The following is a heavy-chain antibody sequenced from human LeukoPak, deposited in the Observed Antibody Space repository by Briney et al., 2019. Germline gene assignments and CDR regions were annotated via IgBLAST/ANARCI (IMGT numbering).Heavy chain of an antibody. CDR2: IYYSGST. CDR1: GGSISSSSYY. Sequence: SETLSLTCTVSGGSISSSSYYWGWIRQPPGKGLEWIGSIYYSGSTYYNPSLKSRVTISVDTSKNQFSLKLSSVTAADTAVYYCARGVDTAMVPQYYFDYWGQGTLVTVSS. CDR3: ARGVDTAMVPQYYFDY. J-gene: IGHJ4*02. V-gene: IGHV4-39*07. D-gene: IGHD5-18*01.